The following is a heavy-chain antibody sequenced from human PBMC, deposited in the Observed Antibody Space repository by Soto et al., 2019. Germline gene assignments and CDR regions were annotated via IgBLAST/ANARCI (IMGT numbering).Heavy chain of an antibody. CDR2: ISSYNGNT. J-gene: IGHJ6*01. V-gene: IGHV1-18*01. CDR1: GYTFTSYG. CDR3: ARYLWAAAGTGRYEYYYGMDV. Sequence: SVKVSVKDSGYTFTSYGISWVRQAPGQGLECMGWISSYNGNTNYAQKLQGRVTMTTDTSTSTAYMELRSLRSDDTAGYYCARYLWAAAGTGRYEYYYGMDVWG. D-gene: IGHD6-13*01.